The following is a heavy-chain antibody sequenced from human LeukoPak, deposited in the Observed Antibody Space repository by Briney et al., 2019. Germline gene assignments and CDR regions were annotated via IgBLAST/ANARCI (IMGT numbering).Heavy chain of an antibody. CDR3: ARPRYAGGIDAFYI. Sequence: SETLSLTCTVSGGSISSNGYYWGWIRQPPGKGLEWIGTITYSGSAYYNPSLESRVTISIDPSKNQFSLTLSSVTAADTAIYYCARPRYAGGIDAFYIWGPGTMVTVSS. CDR2: ITYSGSA. CDR1: GGSISSNGYY. D-gene: IGHD5-12*01. J-gene: IGHJ3*02. V-gene: IGHV4-39*01.